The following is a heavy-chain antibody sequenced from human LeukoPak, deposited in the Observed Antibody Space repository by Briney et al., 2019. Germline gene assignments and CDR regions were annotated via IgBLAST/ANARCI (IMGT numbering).Heavy chain of an antibody. CDR3: SRDFNGRNDF. Sequence: PGGSLRLSCAASGFTFSSNWMRWVRHGPGKGLVWVSRINPDGSRTDYAESVKGRFTISRDNAKNTLSLEMNSLGDEDTAVYYCSRDFNGRNDFWGQGTLVTVSS. J-gene: IGHJ4*02. CDR1: GFTFSSNW. CDR2: INPDGSRT. D-gene: IGHD1-14*01. V-gene: IGHV3-74*01.